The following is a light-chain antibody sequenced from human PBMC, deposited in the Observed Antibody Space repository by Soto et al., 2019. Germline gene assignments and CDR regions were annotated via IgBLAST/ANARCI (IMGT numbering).Light chain of an antibody. V-gene: IGKV1-39*01. Sequence: DLPMIQFLSSLSASVGDRVTITSRARQITSSYLNWYQQKPGKAPKLLIYKASTLKSGVPSRFSGSGSGTEFTLTISSLQSEDCTVYYCQHYAIWPSTFVQGTKVDIK. CDR1: QITSSY. CDR3: QHYAIWPST. CDR2: KAS. J-gene: IGKJ1*01.